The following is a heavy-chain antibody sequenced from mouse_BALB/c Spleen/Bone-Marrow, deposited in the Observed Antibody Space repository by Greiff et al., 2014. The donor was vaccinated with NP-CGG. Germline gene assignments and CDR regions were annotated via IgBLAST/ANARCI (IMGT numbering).Heavy chain of an antibody. CDR2: ITPGSGTT. CDR3: ARGGYYCGSSYPWFDY. CDR1: GYTFTSYW. Sequence: DLVKPGASVKLSCKASGYTFTSYWLTWIKQRPGQGLEWIGRITPGSGTTYYNEMFKDKATLTEDTSSTTAYIQLSSLSSEDSAVYFCARGGYYCGSSYPWFDYWGQGTLVTVSA. V-gene: IGHV1S41*01. D-gene: IGHD1-1*01. J-gene: IGHJ3*01.